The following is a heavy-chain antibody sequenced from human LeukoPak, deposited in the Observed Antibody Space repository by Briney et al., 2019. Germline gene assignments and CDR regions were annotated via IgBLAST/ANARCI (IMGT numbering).Heavy chain of an antibody. Sequence: ASETLSLTCTVSGGSISSSSYYWGWIRQPRGKGLEWIRSIYYSGSTYYNPSLKSRVTISVDTSQNQFSLKLSSVTAADTAVYYCARDKRVAVAGTYIYYYYMDVWGNGTTVTISS. CDR2: IYYSGST. J-gene: IGHJ6*03. V-gene: IGHV4-39*07. CDR3: ARDKRVAVAGTYIYYYYMDV. CDR1: GGSISSSSYY. D-gene: IGHD6-19*01.